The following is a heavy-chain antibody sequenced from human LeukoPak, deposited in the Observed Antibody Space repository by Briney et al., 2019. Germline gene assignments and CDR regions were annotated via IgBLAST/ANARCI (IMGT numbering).Heavy chain of an antibody. J-gene: IGHJ4*02. V-gene: IGHV3-23*01. Sequence: SGGSLRLSCAASGFTLSSYAMSWVRQAPGKGLEWVSAISGSGGSTYYADSVKGRFTISRDNSKNTLYLQMNSLRAEDTAVYYCAKGSATVTTGDYFDYWGQGTLVTVSS. CDR3: AKGSATVTTGDYFDY. CDR2: ISGSGGST. CDR1: GFTLSSYA. D-gene: IGHD4-17*01.